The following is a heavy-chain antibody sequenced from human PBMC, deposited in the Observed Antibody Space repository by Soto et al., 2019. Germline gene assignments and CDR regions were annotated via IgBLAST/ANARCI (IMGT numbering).Heavy chain of an antibody. CDR1: GGSISSSSYY. V-gene: IGHV4-39*01. Sequence: SETLSLTCTVSGGSISSSSYYWGWIRQPPGKGLEWIGNVYYGGSTYYTPSLKSRVTISVETSKSQFSLKLSSVTAADTAVYYCAGGDYYHSSGYYFYYYTMDVWGQGTTVTVSS. CDR2: VYYGGST. D-gene: IGHD3-22*01. CDR3: AGGDYYHSSGYYFYYYTMDV. J-gene: IGHJ6*02.